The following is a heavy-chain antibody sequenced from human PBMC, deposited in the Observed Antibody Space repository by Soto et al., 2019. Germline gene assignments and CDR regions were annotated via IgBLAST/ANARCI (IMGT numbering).Heavy chain of an antibody. J-gene: IGHJ4*02. CDR3: ARLDSYCSGGSCYWVYYYFDY. CDR2: IYYSGST. V-gene: IGHV4-39*01. CDR1: GGSISSSSYY. D-gene: IGHD2-15*01. Sequence: SETLSLTCTVSGGSISSSSYYWGWIRQPPGKGLEWIGSIYYSGSTYYNPSLKSRVTISVDTSKNQFSLKLSSVTAADTAVYYCARLDSYCSGGSCYWVYYYFDYWGQGTLVTVSS.